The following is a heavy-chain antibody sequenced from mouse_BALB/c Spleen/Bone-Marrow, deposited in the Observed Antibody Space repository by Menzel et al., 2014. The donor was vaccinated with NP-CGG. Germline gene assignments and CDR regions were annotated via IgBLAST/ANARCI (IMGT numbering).Heavy chain of an antibody. J-gene: IGHJ2*01. CDR2: IXPSDSYT. Sequence: VQLQQSGAELVRPGASVKPSCKASGYTFTSYWINWVKQRPGQGLEWIGNIXPSDSYTNYNQKFKDKATLTVDKSSSTAYMQLSSPTSEDSAVYYCTRSGGYYFDYWGQGTTLTVSS. CDR1: GYTFTSYW. CDR3: TRSGGYYFDY. V-gene: IGHV1-69*02.